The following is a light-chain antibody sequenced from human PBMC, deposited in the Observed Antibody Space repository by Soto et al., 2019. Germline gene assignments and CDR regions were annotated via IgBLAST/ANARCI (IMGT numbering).Light chain of an antibody. V-gene: IGLV2-8*01. CDR2: EVS. CDR1: SSDVGGYNY. J-gene: IGLJ1*01. CDR3: SSYAGSNNLV. Sequence: QSALTQPPSASGSLGQSVTISCTGTSSDVGGYNYVSWYQQHPGKAPKLMIYEVSKRPLGVPERFSGSKSGNTASLTVSGLQAEYEADYYFSSYAGSNNLVFGTGTKVTVL.